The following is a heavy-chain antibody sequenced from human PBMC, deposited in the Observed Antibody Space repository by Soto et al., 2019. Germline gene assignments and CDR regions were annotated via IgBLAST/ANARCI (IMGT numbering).Heavy chain of an antibody. D-gene: IGHD5-12*01. CDR3: ARPRRWLQTHDAFDI. V-gene: IGHV5-51*01. CDR2: IYPGDSDT. Sequence: PGDSLKISCKGSGYSFTSYLIGWVRQMPGKGLEWMGIIYPGDSDTRYSPSFQGQVTISADKSISTAYLQWSSLKASDTAMYYCARPRRWLQTHDAFDIWGQGTMVTVSS. CDR1: GYSFTSYL. J-gene: IGHJ3*02.